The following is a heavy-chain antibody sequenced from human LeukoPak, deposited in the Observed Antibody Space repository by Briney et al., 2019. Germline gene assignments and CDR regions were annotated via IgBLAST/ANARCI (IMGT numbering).Heavy chain of an antibody. CDR2: IYSGDRT. V-gene: IGHV3-66*01. Sequence: GSLRLSCAASGFSVNNLYMSWVRQAPGKGLEWVSVIYSGDRTYYADSVKGRFTISRDTSKNTVYLQMNSLRPEETAVYYCAGDGEYSYGYGFDYWGQGTLVTVSS. D-gene: IGHD5-18*01. CDR3: AGDGEYSYGYGFDY. CDR1: GFSVNNLY. J-gene: IGHJ4*02.